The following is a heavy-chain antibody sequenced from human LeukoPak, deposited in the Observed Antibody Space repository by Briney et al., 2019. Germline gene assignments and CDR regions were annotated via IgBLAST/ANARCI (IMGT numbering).Heavy chain of an antibody. Sequence: SETLSLTCTVSGGSISSGSYYWSWIRQPAGKGLEWIGRIYTSGSTNYNPSLKSRVTISVDTSKNQFSLKLSSVTAADTAVYYCARHELGYCSSTSCYYSNWFDPWGQGTLVTVSS. CDR1: GGSISSGSYY. CDR2: IYTSGST. V-gene: IGHV4-61*02. CDR3: ARHELGYCSSTSCYYSNWFDP. J-gene: IGHJ5*02. D-gene: IGHD2-2*01.